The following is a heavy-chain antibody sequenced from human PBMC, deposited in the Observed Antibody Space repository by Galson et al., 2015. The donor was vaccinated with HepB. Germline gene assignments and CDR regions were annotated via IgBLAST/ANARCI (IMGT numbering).Heavy chain of an antibody. Sequence: SLRLSCAASGFTFSSFLMHWVRQAPGKGLEWVAVIWYGGSYKFYADSVKGRFTISRDNSKNTLDLQLNNLRAEDTAVYYCTRQLLVGGGLDVWGQGTTVTVSS. CDR1: GFTFSSFL. V-gene: IGHV3-33*01. CDR2: IWYGGSYK. CDR3: TRQLLVGGGLDV. J-gene: IGHJ6*02. D-gene: IGHD6-13*01.